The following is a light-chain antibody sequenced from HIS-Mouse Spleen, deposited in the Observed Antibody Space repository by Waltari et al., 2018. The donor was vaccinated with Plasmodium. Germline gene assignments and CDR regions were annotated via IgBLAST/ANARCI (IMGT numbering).Light chain of an antibody. Sequence: QSALTQPRSVSGSPGQSVTISCPGTSSDVGGYKSVSWYQQHPGKAPKLMIYDVSKRPSGVPDRFSGSKSGNTASLTISGLQAEDEADYYCCSYAGSYTWVFGGGTKLTVL. J-gene: IGLJ3*02. V-gene: IGLV2-11*01. CDR3: CSYAGSYTWV. CDR2: DVS. CDR1: SSDVGGYKS.